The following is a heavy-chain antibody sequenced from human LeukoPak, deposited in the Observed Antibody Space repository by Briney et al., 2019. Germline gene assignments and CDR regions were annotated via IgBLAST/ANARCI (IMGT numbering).Heavy chain of an antibody. CDR3: ARGRNWIFDY. CDR2: ITTSGGDA. Sequence: PGRSLRLSCAASGFTFSNYGMNWVRQAPGKGLEWVSSITTSGGDAYYADSVKGQFTISRDNSKNTLYLQMNSLRAEDTAIYYCARGRNWIFDYWGQGTLVTVSS. J-gene: IGHJ4*02. CDR1: GFTFSNYG. V-gene: IGHV3-23*01. D-gene: IGHD1-1*01.